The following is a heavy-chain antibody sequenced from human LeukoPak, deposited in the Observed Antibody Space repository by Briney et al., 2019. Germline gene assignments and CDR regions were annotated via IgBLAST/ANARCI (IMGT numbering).Heavy chain of an antibody. J-gene: IGHJ6*03. CDR3: AKGSGYYYYMDV. Sequence: GGSLRLSCAASGFTFSSYAMSWVRQAPGKGLEWVSAISGSGGSTYYADSVKGRITNSRDNSKNTLYLQMNSLRAEDTAVYYCAKGSGYYYYMDVWGKGTTVTVSS. CDR2: ISGSGGST. D-gene: IGHD3-10*01. CDR1: GFTFSSYA. V-gene: IGHV3-23*01.